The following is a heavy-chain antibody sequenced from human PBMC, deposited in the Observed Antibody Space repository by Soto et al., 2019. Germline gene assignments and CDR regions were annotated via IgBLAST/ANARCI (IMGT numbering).Heavy chain of an antibody. Sequence: QVQLVESGGGVVQPGRSLRLSCAASGFTFSSYGMHWVRQAPGKGLEWVAVILYDGSNKYYADSVKGRFTISRDNSKNTLYLQMNRLRAEDTAVYYCAKDRALLRFLEWLLDDAFDIWGQGTMVTVSS. CDR1: GFTFSSYG. D-gene: IGHD3-3*01. V-gene: IGHV3-30*18. CDR2: ILYDGSNK. CDR3: AKDRALLRFLEWLLDDAFDI. J-gene: IGHJ3*02.